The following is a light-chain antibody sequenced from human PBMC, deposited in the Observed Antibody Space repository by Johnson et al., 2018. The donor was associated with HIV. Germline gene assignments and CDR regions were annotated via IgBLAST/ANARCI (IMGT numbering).Light chain of an antibody. CDR3: GTWDSSLRVGF. CDR1: SSNIGNNY. Sequence: QSVLTQPPSVSVAPGQKVTISCSGSSSNIGNNYVSWYQQLPGTAPKLLIYDNNKRPSGIPDRFSGSKSGTSATLGTTGLQTGDEADYYCGTWDSSLRVGFFGTGTKVTVL. CDR2: DNN. J-gene: IGLJ1*01. V-gene: IGLV1-51*01.